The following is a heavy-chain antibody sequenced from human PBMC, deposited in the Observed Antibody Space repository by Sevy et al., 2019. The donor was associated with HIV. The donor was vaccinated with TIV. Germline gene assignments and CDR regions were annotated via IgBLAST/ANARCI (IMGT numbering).Heavy chain of an antibody. CDR3: AHGWFGGVYYYGMDV. CDR2: IYYSGST. V-gene: IGHV4-39*01. J-gene: IGHJ6*02. D-gene: IGHD3-10*01. Sequence: SETLSLTCTVSGGSISSSSYYWGWIRQPPGKGLEWIGSIYYSGSTYSNPSLKSRVTISVDTSKNQFSLRLSSVTAADTAVYYCAHGWFGGVYYYGMDVWGQGTTVTVSS. CDR1: GGSISSSSYY.